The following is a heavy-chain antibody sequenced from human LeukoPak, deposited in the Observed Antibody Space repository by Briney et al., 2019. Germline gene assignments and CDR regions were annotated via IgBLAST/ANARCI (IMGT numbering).Heavy chain of an antibody. V-gene: IGHV3-7*01. J-gene: IGHJ4*02. CDR1: GFTFNNYA. CDR3: ASLGTALVTGNF. Sequence: GGSLRLSCAASGFTFNNYAMSWVRQAPGKGLEWVANIKQDGSEQYYVDSVKGRFSISRDNAKNSLFLQMNSLRAEDTAIYYCASLGTALVTGNFWGQGTLVTVSS. CDR2: IKQDGSEQ. D-gene: IGHD5-18*01.